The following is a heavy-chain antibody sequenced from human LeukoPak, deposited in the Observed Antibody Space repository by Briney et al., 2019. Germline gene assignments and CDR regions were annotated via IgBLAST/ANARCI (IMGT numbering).Heavy chain of an antibody. CDR1: GFTFSSYA. V-gene: IGHV3-30-3*01. Sequence: GGSLRLSCAASGFTFSSYAMHWVRQAPGKGLEGGAVISYDGSNKYYADSVKGRFTISRDNSKNTLYLQMNSLRAEDTAVYYCARGFPGYSSGRSPYYFDYWGQGTLVTVSS. J-gene: IGHJ4*02. CDR2: ISYDGSNK. D-gene: IGHD6-19*01. CDR3: ARGFPGYSSGRSPYYFDY.